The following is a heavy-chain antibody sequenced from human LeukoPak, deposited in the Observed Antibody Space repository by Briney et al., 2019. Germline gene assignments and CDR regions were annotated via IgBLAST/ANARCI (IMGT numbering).Heavy chain of an antibody. CDR2: ISAYNGNT. CDR1: GYTFTSYG. V-gene: IGHV1-18*01. CDR3: ARDPLYYDSYYYYYGMDV. J-gene: IGHJ6*02. D-gene: IGHD3-3*01. Sequence: ASVKVSCKASGYTFTSYGISWVRQAPGQGLEWMGWISAYNGNTNYAQKLQGRVTMTTDTSTSTAYMELRSLRSDDTAVYYCARDPLYYDSYYYYYGMDVWGQGTTLTVSS.